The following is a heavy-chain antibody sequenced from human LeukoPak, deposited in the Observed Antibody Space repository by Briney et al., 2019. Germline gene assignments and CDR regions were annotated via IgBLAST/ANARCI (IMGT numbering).Heavy chain of an antibody. Sequence: SGTLSLTCAVSGGSISSSNWWSWVRQPPGKGLEWIGEIHHSGSTNYNPSLKSRVTISVDKSKNQFSLKLSSVTAADTAVYYCASLIRYDILTGYSDFDYWGQGTLVTVSS. V-gene: IGHV4-4*02. D-gene: IGHD3-9*01. CDR1: GGSISSSNW. CDR2: IHHSGST. CDR3: ASLIRYDILTGYSDFDY. J-gene: IGHJ4*02.